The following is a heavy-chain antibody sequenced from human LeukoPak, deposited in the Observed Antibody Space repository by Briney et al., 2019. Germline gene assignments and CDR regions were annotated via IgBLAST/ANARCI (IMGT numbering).Heavy chain of an antibody. J-gene: IGHJ4*02. Sequence: GGSLRLSCATSGFSFTDYPMNWVRQAPGKGLEWISNIRTTAEGAKYAYYADSVKGRVTISRGDGKNTLYLHMNSLRDDDTAVYYCARDGRCGGDCYASWGQGTLVTVSS. V-gene: IGHV3-48*02. CDR2: IRTTAEGAKYA. CDR3: ARDGRCGGDCYAS. CDR1: GFSFTDYP. D-gene: IGHD2-21*02.